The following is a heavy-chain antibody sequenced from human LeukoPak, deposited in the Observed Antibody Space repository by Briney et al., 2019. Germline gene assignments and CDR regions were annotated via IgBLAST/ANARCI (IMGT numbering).Heavy chain of an antibody. D-gene: IGHD3-10*01. Sequence: GASVKVSCKASGYTFSNYAMNWVRQAPGQGLEWMGWINTNTGNPTYAQGFTGRFVFSLDTSASTAYLQISSLKAEDTAVYYCARDPVEDMVRGVIEDYWGQGTLVTVSS. CDR1: GYTFSNYA. CDR2: INTNTGNP. V-gene: IGHV7-4-1*02. J-gene: IGHJ4*02. CDR3: ARDPVEDMVRGVIEDY.